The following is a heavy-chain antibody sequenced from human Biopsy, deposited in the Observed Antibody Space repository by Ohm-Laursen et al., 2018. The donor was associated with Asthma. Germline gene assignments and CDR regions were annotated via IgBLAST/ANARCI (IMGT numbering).Heavy chain of an antibody. J-gene: IGHJ3*02. CDR1: GFVFSQCG. V-gene: IGHV3-30*03. CDR3: VRDGTDDAFDI. Sequence: SLRLSCTASGFVFSQCGMHWVRQGPGEGLEWVGVISKDASTQDYADSVKGRFTMARDNSKNTLDLQMNSLREEDTAVYYCVRDGTDDAFDIWGQGTVVSVSS. D-gene: IGHD1-1*01. CDR2: ISKDASTQ.